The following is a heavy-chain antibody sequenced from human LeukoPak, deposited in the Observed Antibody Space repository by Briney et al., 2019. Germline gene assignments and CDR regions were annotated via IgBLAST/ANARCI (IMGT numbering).Heavy chain of an antibody. D-gene: IGHD3-9*01. J-gene: IGHJ4*02. Sequence: SETLSLTCTVSGGSISSYYWSWIRQPPGKGLEWIGYIYYSGSTNYNPSLKSRVTISVDTSKNQFSLKLSSVTAADTAVYYCARRGRYFDWSFDYWGQGPLVTVSS. CDR3: ARRGRYFDWSFDY. V-gene: IGHV4-59*01. CDR2: IYYSGST. CDR1: GGSISSYY.